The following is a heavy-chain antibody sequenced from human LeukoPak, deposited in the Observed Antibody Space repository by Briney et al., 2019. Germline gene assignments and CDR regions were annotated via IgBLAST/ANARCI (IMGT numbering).Heavy chain of an antibody. D-gene: IGHD6-6*01. V-gene: IGHV1-69*01. J-gene: IGHJ5*02. CDR3: AREGSIAARRWFDP. Sequence: SVKVSCKASGGTFSSYAISWVRQAPGQGLEWMGGIIPIFGTANYAQKFQGRVTITADESTSTAYMELSSLRSEDTAVYYCAREGSIAARRWFDPWGQGTLVTVSS. CDR2: IIPIFGTA. CDR1: GGTFSSYA.